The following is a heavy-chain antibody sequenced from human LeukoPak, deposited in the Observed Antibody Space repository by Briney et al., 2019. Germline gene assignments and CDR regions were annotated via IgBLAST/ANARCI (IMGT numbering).Heavy chain of an antibody. CDR3: ARDDGSGWKLFDY. Sequence: GASVKASCKSSGYTFTTYGITWVRQAPGQGLEWMGWISTDNGDTNYAQKLQGRVTMTTDTSTSTAYMELRSLRSDDTAVYYCARDDGSGWKLFDYWGQGTLVTVSS. D-gene: IGHD6-19*01. J-gene: IGHJ4*02. V-gene: IGHV1-18*01. CDR2: ISTDNGDT. CDR1: GYTFTTYG.